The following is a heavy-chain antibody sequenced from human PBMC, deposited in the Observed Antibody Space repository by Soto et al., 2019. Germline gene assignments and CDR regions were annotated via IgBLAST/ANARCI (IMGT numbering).Heavy chain of an antibody. J-gene: IGHJ6*02. CDR2: ISGSGGST. Sequence: LRLSCAASGFTFSSYAMSWVRQAPGKGLEGGSAISGSGGSTYYADSVKGRFTISRDNSKNTLYLQMNSLRAEDTAVYYCARPSIAAAPYPYYYYGMDVWGQGTTVTVSS. CDR1: GFTFSSYA. CDR3: ARPSIAAAPYPYYYYGMDV. D-gene: IGHD6-13*01. V-gene: IGHV3-23*01.